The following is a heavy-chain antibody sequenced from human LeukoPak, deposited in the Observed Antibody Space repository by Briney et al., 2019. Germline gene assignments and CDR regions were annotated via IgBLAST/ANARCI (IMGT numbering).Heavy chain of an antibody. CDR3: ASSGGNSVHYFDD. CDR2: INPNTGDT. Sequence: RASVKVSCKASGYTFTGYHMHWVRQAPGQGLEWMGRINPNTGDTNFAQNVQGRVNMTRDTSITTAYMELSRLRADDTAVYYCASSGGNSVHYFDDWGQGSLVTAPS. J-gene: IGHJ4*02. CDR1: GYTFTGYH. V-gene: IGHV1-2*02. D-gene: IGHD4-23*01.